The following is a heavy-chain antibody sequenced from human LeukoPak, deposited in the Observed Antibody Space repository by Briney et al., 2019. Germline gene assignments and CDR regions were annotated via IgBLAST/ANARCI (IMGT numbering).Heavy chain of an antibody. CDR1: GGSISSSSYY. D-gene: IGHD2-2*01. CDR3: ATSSTSYRNWYFDL. CDR2: IYYSGST. J-gene: IGHJ2*01. Sequence: SETLSLTCTVSGGSISSSSYYWGWIRQPPGKGLEWIGSIYYSGSTYYNPSLKSRVTISVDTSKNQFSLKLSSVTAADTAVYYCATSSTSYRNWYFDLWGRGTLVTVSS. V-gene: IGHV4-39*01.